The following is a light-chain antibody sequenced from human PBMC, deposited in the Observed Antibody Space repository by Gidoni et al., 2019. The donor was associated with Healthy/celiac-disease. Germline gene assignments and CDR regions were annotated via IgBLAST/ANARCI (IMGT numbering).Light chain of an antibody. CDR1: SSDVSGYNY. V-gene: IGLV2-14*03. Sequence: QSALTQPAPVSGSPGQSITISFNGTSSDVSGYNYVSWYQQHPGKAPKLMIYDVSNRPSGVSNRFSGSKSGNTASLTISGLQAEDEADYYCSSYTSSSTNWVFGGGTKLTVL. J-gene: IGLJ3*02. CDR2: DVS. CDR3: SSYTSSSTNWV.